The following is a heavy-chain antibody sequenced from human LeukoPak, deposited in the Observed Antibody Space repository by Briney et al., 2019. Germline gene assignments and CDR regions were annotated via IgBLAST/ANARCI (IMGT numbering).Heavy chain of an antibody. CDR1: GFTFSDYW. CDR2: TNTDGSST. Sequence: GGSLRLSCTASGFTFSDYWMHWVRQAPGKELVWVSRTNTDGSSTTYADSVKGRFTISRDNAKNTVYLEMNSLRAEDTAVYYCERGMTYYYGSGKFDYWGQGSLVTVSS. J-gene: IGHJ4*02. CDR3: ERGMTYYYGSGKFDY. V-gene: IGHV3-74*01. D-gene: IGHD3-10*01.